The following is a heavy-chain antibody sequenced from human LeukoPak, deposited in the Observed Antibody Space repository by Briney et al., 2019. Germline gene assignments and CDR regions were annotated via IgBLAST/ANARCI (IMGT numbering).Heavy chain of an antibody. D-gene: IGHD3-22*01. CDR2: IYYSGST. CDR3: ARDRLEGYYDSSGYWTH. Sequence: SETLSLTCSVSGGSISSYYWSWIRQHPGKGLEWIGYIYYSGSTYYNPSLKSRVAISIDTSKNQFSLKLSSVTAADTAVYYCARDRLEGYYDSSGYWTHWGQGTLVTVSS. J-gene: IGHJ4*02. CDR1: GGSISSYY. V-gene: IGHV4-59*06.